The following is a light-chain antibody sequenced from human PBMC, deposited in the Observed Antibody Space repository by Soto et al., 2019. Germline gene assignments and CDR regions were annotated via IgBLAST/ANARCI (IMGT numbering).Light chain of an antibody. J-gene: IGKJ5*01. Sequence: EIVLTQSPATLSLSPGERATLSCRASQSVSTYLAWYQQKPGQAPRVLIYDASNRATGIPARFSGSGSRTDFTLTISSLEPEDFAVYYCQQRSNWPITFGRGTRLDIK. CDR1: QSVSTY. V-gene: IGKV3-11*01. CDR3: QQRSNWPIT. CDR2: DAS.